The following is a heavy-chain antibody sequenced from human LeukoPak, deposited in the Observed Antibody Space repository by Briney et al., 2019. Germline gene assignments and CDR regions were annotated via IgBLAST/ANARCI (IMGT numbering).Heavy chain of an antibody. J-gene: IGHJ4*02. Sequence: PGGSLRLSCAASGFTLSTYSMIWVRQAPGKGLEWVSYISSSGNTIYYADSVKGRFTISRDNAKNSLFLQMNSLRAEDTAVYYCARRRDFDYWGQGTLVAVSS. D-gene: IGHD6-6*01. V-gene: IGHV3-48*04. CDR1: GFTLSTYS. CDR2: ISSSGNTI. CDR3: ARRRDFDY.